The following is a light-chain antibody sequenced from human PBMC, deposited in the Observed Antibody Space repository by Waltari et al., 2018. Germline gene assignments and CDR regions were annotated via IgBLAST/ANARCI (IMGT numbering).Light chain of an antibody. Sequence: EIVLTQSSATLSLSPGARATLSCRASQSVSSSLGWYQQKPGQAPRLLIYDASNRATGIPARFSGSGSGTDFTLTISSLEPEDFAIYYCQQRSAWPTFGGGTKVEIK. CDR1: QSVSSS. V-gene: IGKV3-11*01. CDR2: DAS. CDR3: QQRSAWPT. J-gene: IGKJ4*01.